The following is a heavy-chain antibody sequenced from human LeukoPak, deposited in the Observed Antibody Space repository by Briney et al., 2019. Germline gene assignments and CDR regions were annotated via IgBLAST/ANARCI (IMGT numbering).Heavy chain of an antibody. CDR2: IRSKAYGGTM. CDR1: GFTFGDYA. Sequence: GGSLRLSCTASGFTFGDYAMSWARQAPGKGLEWVGFIRSKAYGGTMEYAASVKGRFTISRDDSKSIAYLQMNSLKTEDTAVYYCTRRRTTVTTWHFDYWGQGTLVTVSS. J-gene: IGHJ4*02. D-gene: IGHD4-17*01. V-gene: IGHV3-49*04. CDR3: TRRRTTVTTWHFDY.